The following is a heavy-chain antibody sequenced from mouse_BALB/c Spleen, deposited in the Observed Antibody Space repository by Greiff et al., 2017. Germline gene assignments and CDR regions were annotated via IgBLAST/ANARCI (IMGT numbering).Heavy chain of an antibody. CDR3: ARVTYYGVLFDY. Sequence: VQLQQSGGGLVQPGGSLKLSCAASGFTFSSYGMSWVRQTPDKRLELVATINSNGGSTYYPDSVKGRFTISRDNAKNTLYLQMSSLKSEDTAMYYCARVTYYGVLFDYWGQGTTLTVSS. CDR2: INSNGGST. J-gene: IGHJ2*01. CDR1: GFTFSSYG. V-gene: IGHV5-6-3*01. D-gene: IGHD1-1*01.